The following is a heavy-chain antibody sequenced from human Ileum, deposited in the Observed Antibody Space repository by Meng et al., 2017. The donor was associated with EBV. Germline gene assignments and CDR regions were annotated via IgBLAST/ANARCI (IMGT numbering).Heavy chain of an antibody. D-gene: IGHD3-3*01. J-gene: IGHJ4*02. CDR1: VDSNSSSNHW. CDR2: IYYSGST. V-gene: IGHV4-39*01. CDR3: ARRYYGVPFDN. Sequence: QLHVQASGPGAGKPSETLSLTCAVSVDSNSSSNHWWGWIRQPPGKGLEWVGTIYYSGSTFYNPSLKSRVTISLDTSKNQFSLKVSSVTAADTAVYYCARRYYGVPFDNWGQGTLVTVSS.